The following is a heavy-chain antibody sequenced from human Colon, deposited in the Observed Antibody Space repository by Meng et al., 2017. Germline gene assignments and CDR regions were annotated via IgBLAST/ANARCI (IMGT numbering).Heavy chain of an antibody. CDR1: GGSIRNDQW. D-gene: IGHD1-26*01. Sequence: QVPGTQSGPGRVKPSGTLSLTCDGSGGSIRNDQWWSWVRQAPGKGLEWIGEIYHSGRTNYNPSVKSRVSMSVDKSQNHFSLRLSSVTAADTAVYYCARSPYSGSALPFFDYWGQGSLVTVSS. V-gene: IGHV4-4*02. CDR3: ARSPYSGSALPFFDY. CDR2: IYHSGRT. J-gene: IGHJ4*02.